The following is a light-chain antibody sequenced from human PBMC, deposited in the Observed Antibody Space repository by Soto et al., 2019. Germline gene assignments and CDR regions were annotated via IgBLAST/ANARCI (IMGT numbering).Light chain of an antibody. CDR3: SSYTSTSTYV. V-gene: IGLV2-14*01. Sequence: QSFLAQPASVSGSPGQSITISCTGTSSDVGGYNYVSWYQQHPGKGPKLMLYEVSNRPSGVSNRFSVSKSGNTASLTISGLQPEDEADYYCSSYTSTSTYVFGTGTKVTVL. J-gene: IGLJ1*01. CDR2: EVS. CDR1: SSDVGGYNY.